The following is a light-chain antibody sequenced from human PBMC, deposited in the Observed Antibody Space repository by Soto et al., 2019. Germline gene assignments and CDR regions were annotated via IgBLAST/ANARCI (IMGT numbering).Light chain of an antibody. V-gene: IGLV1-36*01. CDR2: YDD. J-gene: IGLJ7*01. Sequence: QSVLTQPPSVSAAPRQSVSISCSGSSSNIGNNAVQWYQQLPGKAPALIIYYDDLVPAGVPDRFSGSKSGTSASLDINGLQSEDEADYFCATWDDSLNGVVFGGGAQLTVL. CDR3: ATWDDSLNGVV. CDR1: SSNIGNNA.